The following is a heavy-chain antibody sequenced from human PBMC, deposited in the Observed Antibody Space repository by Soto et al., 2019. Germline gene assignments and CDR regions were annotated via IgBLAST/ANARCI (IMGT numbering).Heavy chain of an antibody. Sequence: GGSLRLSCAASGFTFSSYSMNWVRQAPGKGLEWVSSISSSSSYIYYADSVKGRFTISRDNAKNSLYLQMNSLRAEDTAVYYCARRTDLYYYGMDVWGQGTTVTVSS. CDR1: GFTFSSYS. CDR3: ARRTDLYYYGMDV. CDR2: ISSSSSYI. J-gene: IGHJ6*02. V-gene: IGHV3-21*01.